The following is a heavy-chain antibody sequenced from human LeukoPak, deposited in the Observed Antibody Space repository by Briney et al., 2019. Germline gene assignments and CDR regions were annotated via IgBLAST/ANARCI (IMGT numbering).Heavy chain of an antibody. CDR1: GGSISSGGYY. CDR2: IYYSGST. V-gene: IGHV4-31*03. D-gene: IGHD2-2*01. CDR3: ARGREYIVVVPAASGNDFDY. J-gene: IGHJ4*02. Sequence: PSQTLSLTCTVSGGSISSGGYYWSWIRQHPGKGLEWIGYIYYSGSTYYNPSLKSRVTISVDTSKNQFSLKLSSVTAADTAVYYCARGREYIVVVPAASGNDFDYWGQGTLVTVSS.